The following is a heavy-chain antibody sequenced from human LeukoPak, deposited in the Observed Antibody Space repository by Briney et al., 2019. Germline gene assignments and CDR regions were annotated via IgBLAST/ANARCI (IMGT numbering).Heavy chain of an antibody. CDR3: SRGGYWSCTRCYSGIRNCFDP. CDR2: ISYDGRNK. D-gene: IGHD2-2*01. V-gene: IGHV3-30*04. CDR1: GFTCSSYA. Sequence: GRSLRLSCAAYGFTCSSYAMHWVRQAPGKGLVGVADISYDGRNKYYADSVQGRFTISRDNSKNTLYLQMNRLRAEDAAVYYCSRGGYWSCTRCYSGIRNCFDPWGQGTLVTVSS. J-gene: IGHJ5*02.